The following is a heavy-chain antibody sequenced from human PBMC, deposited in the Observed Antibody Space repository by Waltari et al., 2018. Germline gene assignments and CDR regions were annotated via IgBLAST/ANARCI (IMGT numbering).Heavy chain of an antibody. J-gene: IGHJ4*02. V-gene: IGHV3-7*03. CDR1: GFTFSSYW. Sequence: EVQLVESGGGLVQPGGSLRLSCAASGFTFSSYWMGWVPQAPGKGLEWVANINQDGSERYYVDSVKGRFTISRDNAKNSLYLQMSSLRAEDTAVYYCARYGDSDPGFDYWGQGTLVTVSS. D-gene: IGHD4-17*01. CDR2: INQDGSER. CDR3: ARYGDSDPGFDY.